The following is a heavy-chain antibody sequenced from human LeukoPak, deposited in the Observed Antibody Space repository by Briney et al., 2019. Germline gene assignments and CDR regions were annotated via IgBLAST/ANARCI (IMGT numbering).Heavy chain of an antibody. Sequence: GGSLRLSCAASGFTFSTYEMSWVRQAPGKGLEWVAVLWYDGRTKYYAESVKGRFTISRDNSKNTLYLQMNSLRAEDTAVYYCARDYCGGDCYVDYWGQGTLVTVSS. CDR3: ARDYCGGDCYVDY. V-gene: IGHV3-33*08. CDR1: GFTFSTYE. J-gene: IGHJ4*02. D-gene: IGHD2-21*02. CDR2: LWYDGRTK.